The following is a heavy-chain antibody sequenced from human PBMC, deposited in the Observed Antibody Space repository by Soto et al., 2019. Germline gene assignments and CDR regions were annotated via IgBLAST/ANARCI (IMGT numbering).Heavy chain of an antibody. CDR1: GFTFSSYG. Sequence: GGSLRLSCAASGFTFSSYGMHWVRQAPGKGLEWVAVIWYDGSNKYYADSVKGRFTISRDNSKNTLYLQMNSLRAEDTAVYYCASWAEKYCSGGSCYRDDYWGQGTLVTVSS. J-gene: IGHJ4*02. V-gene: IGHV3-33*01. CDR3: ASWAEKYCSGGSCYRDDY. CDR2: IWYDGSNK. D-gene: IGHD2-15*01.